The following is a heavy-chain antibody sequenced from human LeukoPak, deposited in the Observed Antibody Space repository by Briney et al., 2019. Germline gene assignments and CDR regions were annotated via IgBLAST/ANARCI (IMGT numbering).Heavy chain of an antibody. Sequence: VASVKVSCKASGYTFTSYGISWVRQAPGQGLEWMGWISAYNGNTNYAQKLQGRVTMTTDTSTSTACMELRSLRSDVTAVYYCAREFRYYGDLHYWGQGTLVTVSS. CDR2: ISAYNGNT. CDR3: AREFRYYGDLHY. J-gene: IGHJ4*02. D-gene: IGHD4-17*01. CDR1: GYTFTSYG. V-gene: IGHV1-18*04.